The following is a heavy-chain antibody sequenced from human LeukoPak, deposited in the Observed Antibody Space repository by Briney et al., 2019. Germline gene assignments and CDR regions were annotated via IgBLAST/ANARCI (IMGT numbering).Heavy chain of an antibody. V-gene: IGHV4-39*07. D-gene: IGHD3-22*01. J-gene: IGHJ4*02. CDR3: ARVRRYYYDSSGYSDY. CDR1: GGSISSSSYY. Sequence: SETLSLTCTVSGGSISSSSYYWGWIRQPPGKGLEWIGSIYHSGNTQYNPSLKSRITISVDTSKNQFSLKLTSVTAADTAVYYCARVRRYYYDSSGYSDYWGQGTLVTVSS. CDR2: IYHSGNT.